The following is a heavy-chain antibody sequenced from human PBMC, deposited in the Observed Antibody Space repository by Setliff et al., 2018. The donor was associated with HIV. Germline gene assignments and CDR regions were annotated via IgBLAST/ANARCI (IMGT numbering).Heavy chain of an antibody. CDR2: IIPLFGTI. D-gene: IGHD6-19*01. V-gene: IGHV1-69*05. J-gene: IGHJ3*02. CDR3: ARDQRQWLVQFAFDI. CDR1: GGTFSTYA. Sequence: ASVKVSCKASGGTFSTYAITWVRQAPGQGLEWMGGIIPLFGTIKYAQKFQGRVTITTDESTSTAYMELSSLTSEDTAVYYCARDQRQWLVQFAFDIWGKGTMVTVSS.